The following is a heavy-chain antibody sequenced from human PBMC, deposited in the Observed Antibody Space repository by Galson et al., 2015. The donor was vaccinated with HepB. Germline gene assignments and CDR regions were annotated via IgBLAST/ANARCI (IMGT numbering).Heavy chain of an antibody. CDR2: ISAYNGKI. V-gene: IGHV1-18*01. D-gene: IGHD3-10*01. CDR3: ARDWSGY. J-gene: IGHJ4*02. Sequence: SVKVSCKASGYTFTSYGISWVRRAPGQGLEWMGWISAYNGKINYAEKFQGRVTMTTDTSTSTAYMELRSLRSDDTAVYYCARDWSGYWGQGTLVTVSS. CDR1: GYTFTSYG.